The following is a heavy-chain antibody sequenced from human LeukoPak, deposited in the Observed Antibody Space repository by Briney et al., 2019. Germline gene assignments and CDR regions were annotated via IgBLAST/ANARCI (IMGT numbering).Heavy chain of an antibody. D-gene: IGHD3-10*01. CDR1: GFTFSSYA. Sequence: GRSLRLSCAASGFTFSSYAMHWVRQAPGKGLEWVAVISYDGSNKYYADSVKGRFTISRDNSKNTLYLQMNSLRAEDTAVYYCARGATYYYGSGGSQFDYWGQGPLVPVSS. V-gene: IGHV3-30*04. J-gene: IGHJ4*02. CDR3: ARGATYYYGSGGSQFDY. CDR2: ISYDGSNK.